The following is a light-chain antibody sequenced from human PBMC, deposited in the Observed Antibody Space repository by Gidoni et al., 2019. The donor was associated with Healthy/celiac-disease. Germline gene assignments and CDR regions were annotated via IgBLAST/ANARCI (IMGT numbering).Light chain of an antibody. CDR2: WAS. CDR3: QQYYSTRGT. V-gene: IGKV4-1*01. J-gene: IGKJ1*01. CDR1: QSVLYSTNNKSY. Sequence: DIVMTQSPASLAVSLGERATINGKSSQSVLYSTNNKSYLAWYQQKPGQPPKLLIYWASTRESGVPDRFSGSGSGTDFTLTISSLQAEDVAVYYCQQYYSTRGTFGQGTKVEIK.